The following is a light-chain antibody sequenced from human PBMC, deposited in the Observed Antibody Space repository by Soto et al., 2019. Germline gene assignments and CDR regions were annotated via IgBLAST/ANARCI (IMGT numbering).Light chain of an antibody. Sequence: QSALTQPASVSGSPGQSITISCTGTSSDVGSYNLVSWYQQHPGKAPKLMIYEVSKRPSGVSNRFSGSKSGNTASLTISGFQAEDEADYYCCSYAGSSPYVFGTGTKATV. V-gene: IGLV2-23*02. CDR3: CSYAGSSPYV. CDR2: EVS. CDR1: SSDVGSYNL. J-gene: IGLJ1*01.